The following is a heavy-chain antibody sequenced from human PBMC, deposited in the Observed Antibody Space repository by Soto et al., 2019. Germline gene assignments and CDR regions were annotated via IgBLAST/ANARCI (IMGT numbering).Heavy chain of an antibody. D-gene: IGHD3-22*01. V-gene: IGHV4-34*01. CDR1: GGSFSGYY. Sequence: LETLSLTCAVYGGSFSGYYWSWIRQPPGKGLEWIGEINHSGSTNYNPSLKSRVTISVDTSKNQFSLKLSSVTAADTAVYYCARVGPATYYYDSSGSPYGMDVWGQGTTVTVSS. CDR2: INHSGST. J-gene: IGHJ6*02. CDR3: ARVGPATYYYDSSGSPYGMDV.